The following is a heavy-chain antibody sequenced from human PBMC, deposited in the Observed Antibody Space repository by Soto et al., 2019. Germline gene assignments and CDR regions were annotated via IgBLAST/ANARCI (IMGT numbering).Heavy chain of an antibody. D-gene: IGHD1-20*01. J-gene: IGHJ3*02. Sequence: GASVKVSCKVSGYTLTELSMHWVRQAPGKGLEWMGGFDPEDGETIYAQKFQGRVTMTEDTSTDTAYMELSSLRSEDTAVYYCATVYNWKSFPADAFDIWGQGTMVTVSS. CDR2: FDPEDGET. CDR1: GYTLTELS. CDR3: ATVYNWKSFPADAFDI. V-gene: IGHV1-24*01.